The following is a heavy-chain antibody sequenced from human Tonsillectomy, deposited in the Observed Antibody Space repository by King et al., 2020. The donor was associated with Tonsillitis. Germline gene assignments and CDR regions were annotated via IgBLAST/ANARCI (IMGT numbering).Heavy chain of an antibody. CDR2: ISYDGSNK. D-gene: IGHD2-2*01. Sequence: HVQLVESGGGVVQPGRSLRLSCAASGFTFSSYGMHWVRQAPGKGLEWVAVISYDGSNKYYADSVKGRFTITRDKSKNTLYLQMNSLRAEDTAVYYCAEDSYCSSTSCYNNWVDPWGQGTLVTVSS. CDR3: AEDSYCSSTSCYNNWVDP. J-gene: IGHJ5*02. CDR1: GFTFSSYG. V-gene: IGHV3-30*18.